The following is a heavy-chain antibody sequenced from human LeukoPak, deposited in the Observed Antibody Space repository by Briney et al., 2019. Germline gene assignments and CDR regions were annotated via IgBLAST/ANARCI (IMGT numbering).Heavy chain of an antibody. J-gene: IGHJ5*02. D-gene: IGHD3-10*01. CDR3: ARGATVGITLVRGVIEKGGPNDS. CDR2: VSAYNGNT. V-gene: IGHV1-18*01. CDR1: GYTFTSYG. Sequence: ASVKVSCKASGYTFTSYGISWVRQAPGQGLEWMGWVSAYNGNTNYAQKLQGRVTMTTDTSTSTAYMELRSLRSDDTAVYYCARGATVGITLVRGVIEKGGPNDSWGQGTLVTVSS.